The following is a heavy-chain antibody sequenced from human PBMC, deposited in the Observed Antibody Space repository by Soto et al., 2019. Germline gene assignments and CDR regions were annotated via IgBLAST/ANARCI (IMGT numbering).Heavy chain of an antibody. CDR1: GFTFTSSA. Sequence: ASVKVSCKASGFTFTSSAMQWVRQARGQRLEWIGWIVVGSGNTNYAQKFQERVTITRDMSTSTAYMELSSLRSEDTAVYYCAALGDGYNRAGYWGQGTLVTVSS. V-gene: IGHV1-58*02. D-gene: IGHD5-12*01. CDR2: IVVGSGNT. J-gene: IGHJ4*02. CDR3: AALGDGYNRAGY.